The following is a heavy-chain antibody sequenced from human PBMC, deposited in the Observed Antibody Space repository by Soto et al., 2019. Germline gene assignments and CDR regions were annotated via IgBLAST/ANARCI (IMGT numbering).Heavy chain of an antibody. V-gene: IGHV1-18*01. D-gene: IGHD3-3*01. CDR3: ARDMELRFLEWLAYGMDV. Sequence: GASVKVSCKASGYTFTSYGISWVRQAPGQGLEWMGWISAYNGNTNYAQKLQGRVTMTTDTSTSTAYMELRSLRSDDTAVYYCARDMELRFLEWLAYGMDVWGQGTTVTAP. J-gene: IGHJ6*02. CDR1: GYTFTSYG. CDR2: ISAYNGNT.